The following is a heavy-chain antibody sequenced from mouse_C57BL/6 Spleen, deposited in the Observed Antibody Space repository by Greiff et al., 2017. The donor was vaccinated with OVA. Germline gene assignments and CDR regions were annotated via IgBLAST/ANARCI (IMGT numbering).Heavy chain of an antibody. CDR2: IDPSDSYT. Sequence: VKLVESGAELVRPGTSVKLSCKASGYTFTSYWMHWVKQRPGQGLEWIGVIDPSDSYTNYNQKFKGKATLTVDTSSSTAYMQLSSLTSEDSAVYYCARDGSSYETYWGQGTLVTVSA. CDR1: GYTFTSYW. V-gene: IGHV1-59*01. D-gene: IGHD1-1*01. J-gene: IGHJ3*01. CDR3: ARDGSSYETY.